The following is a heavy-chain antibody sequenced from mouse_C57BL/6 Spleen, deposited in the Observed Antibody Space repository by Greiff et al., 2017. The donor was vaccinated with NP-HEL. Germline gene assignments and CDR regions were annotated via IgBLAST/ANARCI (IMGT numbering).Heavy chain of an antibody. CDR3: ARHGYGDGYWDWYFDV. V-gene: IGHV5-12*01. CDR2: ISNGGGST. J-gene: IGHJ1*03. Sequence: EVHLVESGGGLVQPGGSLKLSCAASGFTFSDYYMYWVRQTPEKRLEWVAYISNGGGSTYYPDTVKGRFTISRDNAKNTLYLQMSRLKSEDTAMYYCARHGYGDGYWDWYFDVWGTGPTVTVSS. D-gene: IGHD2-3*01. CDR1: GFTFSDYY.